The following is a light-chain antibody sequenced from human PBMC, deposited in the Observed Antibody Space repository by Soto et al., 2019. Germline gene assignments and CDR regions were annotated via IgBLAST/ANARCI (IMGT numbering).Light chain of an antibody. CDR3: QQYNNWPPYT. Sequence: EVVMTQSPGTLSVSPGERATLSCRASQSISRNLAWYRQKAGRAPRLLIYGVSTRATGVPARFRGSGSETEFTLTISSLQSEDFAVYFCQQYNNWPPYTFGQGTKLEIK. V-gene: IGKV3-15*01. CDR1: QSISRN. CDR2: GVS. J-gene: IGKJ2*01.